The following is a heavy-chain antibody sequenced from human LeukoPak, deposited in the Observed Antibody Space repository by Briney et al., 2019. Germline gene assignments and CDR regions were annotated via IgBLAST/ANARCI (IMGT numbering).Heavy chain of an antibody. Sequence: SETLSLTCAVYGGSFSGYYWSWIRQPPGKGLEWIGEINHSGSTNYNPSLKSRVTISVDTSKNQFSLKLSSVTAADTAVYYCARVDIVAGDQGDYFDYWGQGTLVTVSS. D-gene: IGHD5-12*01. J-gene: IGHJ4*02. V-gene: IGHV4-34*01. CDR2: INHSGST. CDR1: GGSFSGYY. CDR3: ARVDIVAGDQGDYFDY.